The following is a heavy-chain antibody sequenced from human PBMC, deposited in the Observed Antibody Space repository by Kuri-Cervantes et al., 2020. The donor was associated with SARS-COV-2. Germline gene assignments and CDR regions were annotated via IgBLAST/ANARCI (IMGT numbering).Heavy chain of an antibody. V-gene: IGHV1-2*02. CDR2: INPNSSGT. D-gene: IGHD6-6*01. CDR3: ASGRIIAARSDFDY. CDR1: GYTFTGYY. Sequence: SVKVSCKASGYTFTGYYMHWVRQAPGQGLDWMGWINPNSSGTNYAQKFQGRVTMTRDTSISTAYMELSRLRSDDTAVYYCASGRIIAARSDFDYWGQGTLVTVSS. J-gene: IGHJ4*02.